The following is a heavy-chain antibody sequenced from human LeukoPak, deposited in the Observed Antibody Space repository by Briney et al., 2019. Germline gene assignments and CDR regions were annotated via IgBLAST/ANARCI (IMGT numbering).Heavy chain of an antibody. CDR1: GYFFTNYW. CDR3: ARLLGYTSSWYGAP. CDR2: IYPGDSDT. J-gene: IGHJ5*02. Sequence: GESLKISCKGSGYFFTNYWIGWVRHMPGKGLEWMGIIYPGDSDTRYSLSFQGQVTISADKSISTAYLQWSSLKASDSAIYYCARLLGYTSSWYGAPWGQGTLVTVSS. V-gene: IGHV5-51*01. D-gene: IGHD6-13*01.